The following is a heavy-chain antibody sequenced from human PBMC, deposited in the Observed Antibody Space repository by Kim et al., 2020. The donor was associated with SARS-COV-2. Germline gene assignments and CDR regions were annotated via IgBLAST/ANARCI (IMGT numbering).Heavy chain of an antibody. D-gene: IGHD6-13*01. V-gene: IGHV3-23*01. Sequence: ADSVKCRYTINSKNSKNTLYLQMNSLGAEDTSVYYCANQGQGQQLAPFDYWGQGTLVTVSS. CDR3: ANQGQGQQLAPFDY. J-gene: IGHJ4*02.